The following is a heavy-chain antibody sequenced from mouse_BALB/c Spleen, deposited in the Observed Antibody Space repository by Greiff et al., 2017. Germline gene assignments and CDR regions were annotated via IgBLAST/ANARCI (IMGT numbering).Heavy chain of an antibody. V-gene: IGHV1-74*01. Sequence: VQLQQPGAELVRPGASVKLSCKASGYSFTSYWMNWVKQRPGQGLEWIGMIHPSDSETRLNQKFKDKATLTVDKSSSTAYMQLSSPTSEDSAVYYCAREGSTMITTGAWFAYWGQGTLVTVSA. CDR2: IHPSDSET. J-gene: IGHJ3*01. D-gene: IGHD2-4*01. CDR3: AREGSTMITTGAWFAY. CDR1: GYSFTSYW.